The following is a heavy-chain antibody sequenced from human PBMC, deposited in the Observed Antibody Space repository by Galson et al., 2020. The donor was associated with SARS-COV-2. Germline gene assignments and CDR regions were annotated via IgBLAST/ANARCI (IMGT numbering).Heavy chain of an antibody. D-gene: IGHD1-1*01. CDR2: ISPSSNYT. Sequence: GGSLRLSCTASGLIFSDYYMTWIRQAPGKGLEWLSYISPSSNYTNYADSVRGRFTISRDNTKTSLFLHMDSLRAEDTAVYYCAGSHKNVGYNIDDWGQGALGTVSS. CDR1: GLIFSDYY. CDR3: AGSHKNVGYNIDD. J-gene: IGHJ4*02. V-gene: IGHV3-11*03.